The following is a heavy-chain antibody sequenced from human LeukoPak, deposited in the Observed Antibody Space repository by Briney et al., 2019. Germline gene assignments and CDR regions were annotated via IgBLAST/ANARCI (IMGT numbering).Heavy chain of an antibody. Sequence: GRSLRLSCAASGFTFSSYAMHWVRQAPGKGLEWVAVISYDGSNKYYADSVKGRFTISRDNSKNTLYLQMNSLRAEDTAVYYCARVSEVHDAFDIWGQGTMVTVSS. D-gene: IGHD1-14*01. V-gene: IGHV3-30-3*01. CDR1: GFTFSSYA. CDR3: ARVSEVHDAFDI. J-gene: IGHJ3*02. CDR2: ISYDGSNK.